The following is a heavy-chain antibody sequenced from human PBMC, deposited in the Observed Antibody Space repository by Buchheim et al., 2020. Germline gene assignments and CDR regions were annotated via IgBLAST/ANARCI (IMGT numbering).Heavy chain of an antibody. V-gene: IGHV3-33*01. CDR2: IWYDGSNK. Sequence: QVQLVESGGGVVQPGRSLRLSCAASGFTFSSYGMHWVRQAPGQGLEWVAVIWYDGSNKYYADSVKGRFTISRDKSKNTLYLQMNSLRAEDTAVYYCARATFTVTSWFDPWGQGTL. CDR3: ARATFTVTSWFDP. D-gene: IGHD4-17*01. CDR1: GFTFSSYG. J-gene: IGHJ5*02.